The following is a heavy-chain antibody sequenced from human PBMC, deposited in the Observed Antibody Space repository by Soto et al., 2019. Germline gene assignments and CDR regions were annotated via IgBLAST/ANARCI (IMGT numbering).Heavy chain of an antibody. CDR1: GFTFSSYA. Sequence: WGSLRLSCAASGFTFSSYAMSWVRQAPGKGLEWVSAISGSGGSTYYADSVKGRFTISRDNSKNTLYLQMNSLRAEDTAVYYCASIVVVVEDNWFDPWGQGTLVTVSS. D-gene: IGHD2-15*01. CDR2: ISGSGGST. V-gene: IGHV3-23*01. CDR3: ASIVVVVEDNWFDP. J-gene: IGHJ5*02.